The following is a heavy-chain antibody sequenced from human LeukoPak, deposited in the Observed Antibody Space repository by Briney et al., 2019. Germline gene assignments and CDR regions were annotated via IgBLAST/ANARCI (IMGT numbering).Heavy chain of an antibody. Sequence: GGSLRLSCAASGFTFDDYAMHWVRQAPGKGLEWVSGISWNSGSIGYADSVKGRFTISRDNAKNSLYLQMNSLRAEDMALYYCAKDLRGYSYGPLELWGQGTLVTVSS. CDR1: GFTFDDYA. CDR2: ISWNSGSI. CDR3: AKDLRGYSYGPLEL. J-gene: IGHJ4*02. V-gene: IGHV3-9*03. D-gene: IGHD5-18*01.